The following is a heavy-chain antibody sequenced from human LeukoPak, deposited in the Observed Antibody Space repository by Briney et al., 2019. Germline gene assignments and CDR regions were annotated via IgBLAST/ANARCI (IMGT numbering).Heavy chain of an antibody. CDR2: INHSGST. V-gene: IGHV4-34*01. Sequence: SETLSLTCAVYGGSFSGYYWSWIRQPPGKGLEWIGEINHSGSTNYNPPLKSRVTISVDTSKNQFSLKLSSVTAADTAVYYCASLLAVAGTDAFDYWGQGTLVTVSS. CDR3: ASLLAVAGTDAFDY. D-gene: IGHD6-19*01. J-gene: IGHJ4*02. CDR1: GGSFSGYY.